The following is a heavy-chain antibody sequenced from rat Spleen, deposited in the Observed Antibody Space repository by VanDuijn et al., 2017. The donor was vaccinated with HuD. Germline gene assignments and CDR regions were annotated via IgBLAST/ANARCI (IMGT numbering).Heavy chain of an antibody. CDR2: ISYDDSST. Sequence: EVRLVESGGGLVRPGRSLKLSCAASGFTFSDYNMAWVRQAPKKGLEWVATISYDDSSTYYRYSVKGRLTISRDNAKSTLYLQMDSLRSEDTATYYCARPNNYYVMDVWGQGASVTVSS. CDR3: ARPNNYYVMDV. V-gene: IGHV5-7*01. J-gene: IGHJ4*01. CDR1: GFTFSDYN. D-gene: IGHD1-10*01.